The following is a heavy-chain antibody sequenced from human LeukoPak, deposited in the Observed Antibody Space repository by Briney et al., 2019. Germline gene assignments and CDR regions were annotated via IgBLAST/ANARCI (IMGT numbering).Heavy chain of an antibody. CDR1: GFTFSSYS. Sequence: PGGSPRLSCAASGFTFSSYSMNWVRQAPGKGLEWVSSISSSSSYIYYADSVKGRFTISRDNAKNSLYLQMNSLRAEDTAVYYCAREYYDSSGYQSYYFDYWGQGTLVTVSS. J-gene: IGHJ4*02. V-gene: IGHV3-21*01. D-gene: IGHD3-22*01. CDR2: ISSSSSYI. CDR3: AREYYDSSGYQSYYFDY.